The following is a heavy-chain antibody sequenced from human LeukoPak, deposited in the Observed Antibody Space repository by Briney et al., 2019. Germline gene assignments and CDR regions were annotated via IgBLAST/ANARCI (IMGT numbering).Heavy chain of an antibody. CDR1: GFTFSSYG. J-gene: IGHJ4*02. CDR3: ARDHASGSYSPPPGY. Sequence: GGSLRLSCAASGFTFSSYGMHWVRQAPGKGLEWVAVIWYDGSNKYYADSVKGRFTISRDNSKNTLYLQMNSLRAEDTAVYYCARDHASGSYSPPPGYWGQGTLVTVSS. CDR2: IWYDGSNK. V-gene: IGHV3-33*01. D-gene: IGHD1-26*01.